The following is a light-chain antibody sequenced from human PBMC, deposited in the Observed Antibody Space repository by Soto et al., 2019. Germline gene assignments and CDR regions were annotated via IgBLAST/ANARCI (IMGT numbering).Light chain of an antibody. CDR3: QQSYSTPRT. V-gene: IGKV1-39*01. CDR2: AAS. CDR1: QSISSY. Sequence: SSLSASVGDRVTITCRASQSISSYLNWYQQKPGKAPKLLIYAASSLQSRVPSRFSGSGSGTDFTLTISSLQPEDFATYYCQQSYSTPRTFGQGTKVDIK. J-gene: IGKJ1*01.